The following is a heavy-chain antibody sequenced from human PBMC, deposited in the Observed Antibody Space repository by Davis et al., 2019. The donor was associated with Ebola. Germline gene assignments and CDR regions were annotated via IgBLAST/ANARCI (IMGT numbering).Heavy chain of an antibody. D-gene: IGHD3-10*01. V-gene: IGHV4-59*01. Sequence: MPSETLSLTCTVSGGSINSYYWSWIRQPPGKGLEWIGYIYYSGSTNYNPSLKSRVTISVDTSKNQFSLKLSSVTAADTAVYYCARVWNDYGSGSYYDYWGQGILVTVSS. CDR3: ARVWNDYGSGSYYDY. CDR2: IYYSGST. J-gene: IGHJ4*02. CDR1: GGSINSYY.